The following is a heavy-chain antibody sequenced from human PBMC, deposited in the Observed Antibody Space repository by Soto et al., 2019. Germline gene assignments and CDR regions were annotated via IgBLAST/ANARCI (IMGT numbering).Heavy chain of an antibody. D-gene: IGHD1-26*01. J-gene: IGHJ4*02. CDR2: IDWDDDN. CDR1: VLSHHYSEKR. Sequence: CRSPVLSHHYSEKRRSLSRQRPGKALEWLARIDWDDDNFYSTSLKTRLTISKDTSKNQVVLTMTNMDPVDTASYHAEHRKCASVAFLAFWRQGTLVTVTS. CDR3: EHRKCASVAFLAF. V-gene: IGHV2-70*04.